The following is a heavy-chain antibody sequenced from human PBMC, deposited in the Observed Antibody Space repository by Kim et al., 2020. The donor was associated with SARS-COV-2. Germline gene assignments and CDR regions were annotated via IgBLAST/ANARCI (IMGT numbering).Heavy chain of an antibody. D-gene: IGHD6-6*01. J-gene: IGHJ4*02. V-gene: IGHV4-39*01. CDR1: GGSISSSSYY. Sequence: SETLSLTCTVSGGSISSSSYYWGWIRQPPGKGLEWIGSIYYSGSTYYNPSLKSRVTISVDTSKNQFSLKLSSVTAADTAVYYCARHKGVDSSSLRYWGQGTLVTVSS. CDR3: ARHKGVDSSSLRY. CDR2: IYYSGST.